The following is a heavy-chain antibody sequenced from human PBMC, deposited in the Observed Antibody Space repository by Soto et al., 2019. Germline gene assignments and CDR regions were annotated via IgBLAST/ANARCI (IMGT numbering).Heavy chain of an antibody. CDR2: ISYNGRNK. J-gene: IGHJ4*02. CDR3: ARQAKIGDRSQFYFDS. CDR1: GFTFSFYA. Sequence: GGSLRLSCAASGFTFSFYAIHWVRHSPGKGLEWVAVISYNGRNKHYVDSVKDRFTISRDNSQDTLYLQMDSLRPDDTAVYYCARQAKIGDRSQFYFDSWGQGTLVTVSS. V-gene: IGHV3-30*04. D-gene: IGHD3-16*01.